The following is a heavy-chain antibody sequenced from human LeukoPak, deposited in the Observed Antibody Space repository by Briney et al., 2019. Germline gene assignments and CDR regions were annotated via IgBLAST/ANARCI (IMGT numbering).Heavy chain of an antibody. CDR3: AKDRCSSTTCYNFDY. CDR1: GLTFSSYG. Sequence: GGSLRLSCAASGLTFSSYGMYWVRQAPGKGLEWVAFIRYDGSNKYYADSVKGRFTISRDNSKNTLYLQMNSLRAEDTAVYYCAKDRCSSTTCYNFDYWGQGTLVTVSS. J-gene: IGHJ4*02. CDR2: IRYDGSNK. V-gene: IGHV3-30*02. D-gene: IGHD2-2*02.